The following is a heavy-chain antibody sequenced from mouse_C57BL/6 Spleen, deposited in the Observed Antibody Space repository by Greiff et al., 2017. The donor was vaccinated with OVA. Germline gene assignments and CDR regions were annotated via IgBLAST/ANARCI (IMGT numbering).Heavy chain of an antibody. Sequence: EVQLKESVAELVRPGASVKLSCTASGFNFTNHYMHWVKQRPEQGLEWIGRIDTATGDTNYAPKFKGKATLTVDKSSNTAYLQLSSLSSESTAIYCCTNSWYYFYYWGTGTTLTVSS. J-gene: IGHJ2*01. CDR3: TNSWYYFYY. CDR1: GFNFTNHY. D-gene: IGHD1-1*02. CDR2: IDTATGDT. V-gene: IGHV14-3*01.